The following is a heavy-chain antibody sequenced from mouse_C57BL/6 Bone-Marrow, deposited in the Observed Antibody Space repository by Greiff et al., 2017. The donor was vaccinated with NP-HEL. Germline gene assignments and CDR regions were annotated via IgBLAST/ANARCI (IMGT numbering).Heavy chain of an antibody. V-gene: IGHV1-50*01. Sequence: QVQLQQPGAELVKPGASVKLSCKASGYTFTSYWMQWVKQRPGQGLEWIGEIDPSDSYTNSNQQFKGKATLTVDTSSSTAYMQLSSLTSEDSAVYYCARSSYDYLDYWGQGTTLTVSS. J-gene: IGHJ2*01. CDR3: ARSSYDYLDY. CDR2: IDPSDSYT. D-gene: IGHD2-3*01. CDR1: GYTFTSYW.